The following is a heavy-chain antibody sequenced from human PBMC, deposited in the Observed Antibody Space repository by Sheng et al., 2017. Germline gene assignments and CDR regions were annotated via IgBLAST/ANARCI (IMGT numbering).Heavy chain of an antibody. CDR2: IYYSGST. Sequence: QLQLQESGPGLVKPSETLSLTCTVSGGSISSSSYYWGWIRQPPGKGLEWIGSIYYSGSTYYNPSLKSRVTISVDTSKNQFSLKLSSVTAADTAVYYCANGYYDFWSPHNWFDPWGQEPWSPSPQ. D-gene: IGHD3-3*01. V-gene: IGHV4-39*01. CDR1: GGSISSSSYY. J-gene: IGHJ5*02. CDR3: ANGYYDFWSPHNWFDP.